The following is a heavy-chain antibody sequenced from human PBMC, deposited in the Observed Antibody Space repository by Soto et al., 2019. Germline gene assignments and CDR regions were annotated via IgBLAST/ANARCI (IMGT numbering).Heavy chain of an antibody. CDR1: GFTFSSYW. J-gene: IGHJ4*02. CDR2: IKQDGSEK. Sequence: GGSLRLSCAASGFTFSSYWMSWVRQAPGKGLEWVANIKQDGSEKYYVDSVKGRFTISRDNAKNSLYLQMNSLRAEDTAVYYCARDYYDSSGYYYEDYFDYWGQGTLVTVSS. D-gene: IGHD3-22*01. CDR3: ARDYYDSSGYYYEDYFDY. V-gene: IGHV3-7*03.